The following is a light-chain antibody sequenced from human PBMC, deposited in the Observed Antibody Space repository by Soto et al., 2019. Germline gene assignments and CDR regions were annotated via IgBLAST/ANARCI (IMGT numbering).Light chain of an antibody. CDR3: QQYNNWPVT. V-gene: IGKV3D-15*01. J-gene: IGKJ4*01. Sequence: DILLTQSPVTLSLSPGERATLACSASQSVSSSYLAWYQQKPGQAPRLLIYGASTRATGIAARFSGSGSGTEFTLTISGLQSEDFATYYCQQYNNWPVTFGGGTKVDI. CDR2: GAS. CDR1: QSVSSSY.